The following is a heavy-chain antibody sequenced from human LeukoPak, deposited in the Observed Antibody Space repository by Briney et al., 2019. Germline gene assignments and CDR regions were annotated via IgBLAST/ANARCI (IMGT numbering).Heavy chain of an antibody. Sequence: SVKVSCKASGGTFSSYAISWVRQAPGQGLEWMGGIIPIFGTANYAQKFQGRVTITADESTSAAYMELSSLRSEDTAMYYCAREDISSTSGAGSFDMWGQGTMVTVS. D-gene: IGHD6-6*01. CDR1: GGTFSSYA. V-gene: IGHV1-69*13. J-gene: IGHJ3*02. CDR2: IIPIFGTA. CDR3: AREDISSTSGAGSFDM.